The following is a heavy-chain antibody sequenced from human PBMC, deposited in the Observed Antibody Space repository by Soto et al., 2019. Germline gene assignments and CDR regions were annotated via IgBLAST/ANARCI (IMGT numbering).Heavy chain of an antibody. CDR1: GDSVNSGSHY. CDR3: ARVHYYDSSDYYYLASHSDY. Sequence: SETLSLTCTVSGDSVNSGSHYWSWIRQPPGKGLEWIGYIYYSGSTNYNPSLKSRVTISVDTSKNQFSLKLSSVTAADTAVYYCARVHYYDSSDYYYLASHSDYWGQGTLVTVS. CDR2: IYYSGST. J-gene: IGHJ4*02. D-gene: IGHD3-22*01. V-gene: IGHV4-61*01.